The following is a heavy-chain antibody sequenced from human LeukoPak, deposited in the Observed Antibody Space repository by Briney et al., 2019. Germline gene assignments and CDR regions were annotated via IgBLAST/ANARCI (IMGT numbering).Heavy chain of an antibody. J-gene: IGHJ4*02. CDR1: GYSISSGYY. V-gene: IGHV4-38-2*02. CDR2: IYHSGST. D-gene: IGHD1-1*01. Sequence: SETLSLTCTVSGYSISSGYYWGWIRPPPGKGLEWIGSIYHSGSTYYNPSLKSRVTISVDTSKNQFSLKLSSVTAADTAVYYCARVRTGTRGIDYWGQGTLVTVSS. CDR3: ARVRTGTRGIDY.